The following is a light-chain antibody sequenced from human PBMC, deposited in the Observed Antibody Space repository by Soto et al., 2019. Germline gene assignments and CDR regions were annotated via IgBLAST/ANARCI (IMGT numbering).Light chain of an antibody. CDR3: SSYTSSIPVV. CDR1: SSDVGGYNY. V-gene: IGLV2-14*01. Sequence: QSALTQPASVSGSPGPSITISCTGTSSDVGGYNYVSWYQQHPGKAPKLMIYDVSNRPSGVSNRFSGSKSGNTASLTISGLQAEDEADYYCSSYTSSIPVVFGGGTKVTVL. J-gene: IGLJ2*01. CDR2: DVS.